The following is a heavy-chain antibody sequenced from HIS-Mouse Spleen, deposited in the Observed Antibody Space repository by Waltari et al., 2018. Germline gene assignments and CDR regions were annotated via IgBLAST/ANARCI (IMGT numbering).Heavy chain of an antibody. CDR3: AKDDTAMVTASFDY. V-gene: IGHV3-23*01. CDR1: GFTFSSYA. CDR2: ISGSGGRT. Sequence: EVQLLESGGGLVQPGGSLRPSCAAFGFTFSSYAMSWVRQAPGKGMEWVSAISGSGGRTYYADSVKGRFTISRDNSKNTLYLQMNSLRAEDTAVYYCAKDDTAMVTASFDYWGQGTLVTVSS. D-gene: IGHD5-18*01. J-gene: IGHJ4*02.